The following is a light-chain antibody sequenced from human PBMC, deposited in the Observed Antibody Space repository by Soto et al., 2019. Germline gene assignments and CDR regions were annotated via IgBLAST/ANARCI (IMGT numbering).Light chain of an antibody. Sequence: EIVLTQSPGTLSLSPGERATLSCRASQSVSSSYLAWYQQKPGQAPRLLIYGASSRATGIPDRFSGSGSGKDFTLTISRLEPEDFAVYYCPQYGSSQWTFGQGTKVEIK. CDR2: GAS. J-gene: IGKJ1*01. CDR1: QSVSSSY. CDR3: PQYGSSQWT. V-gene: IGKV3-20*01.